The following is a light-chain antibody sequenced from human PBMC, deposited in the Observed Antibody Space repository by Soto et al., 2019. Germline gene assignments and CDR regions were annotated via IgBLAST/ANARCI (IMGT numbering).Light chain of an antibody. V-gene: IGLV2-8*01. CDR1: SSDVGGYNY. Sequence: QSALTQPPSASGSPGQSVAISCTGTSSDVGGYNYVSWYQHHPGKAPKLMIYEVSRRSSGVSDRFSGSKSGNTASLTVSGLQAEDEADYYCSSYSGSSNWVFGGGTKLTVL. J-gene: IGLJ3*02. CDR3: SSYSGSSNWV. CDR2: EVS.